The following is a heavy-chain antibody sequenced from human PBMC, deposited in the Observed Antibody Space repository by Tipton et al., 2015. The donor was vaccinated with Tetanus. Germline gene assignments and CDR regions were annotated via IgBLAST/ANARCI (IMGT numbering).Heavy chain of an antibody. J-gene: IGHJ4*02. CDR3: ARDGGYYYGDYASFDY. D-gene: IGHD4-17*01. V-gene: IGHV4-4*02. CDR2: IYHSGST. Sequence: SLRLSCTVSGDSISRSNWWSWVRQPPGKGLEWIGEIYHSGSTNYNPSLKSRVTMSVDKSKNQFSLKLSSVTAADTAVYYCARDGGYYYGDYASFDYWGQGTLVTVSS. CDR1: GDSISRSNW.